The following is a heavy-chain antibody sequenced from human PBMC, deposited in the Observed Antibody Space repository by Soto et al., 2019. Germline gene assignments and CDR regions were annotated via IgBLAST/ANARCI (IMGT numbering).Heavy chain of an antibody. Sequence: SETLSLTCTVSGGSISSGGYYWSWIRQHPGKGLEWIGYIYYSGSTYYNPSLKSRVTISADTSRNQFFLNLNSVTAADTAVYYCARDRGDMGDYYYGMDVWGQGTTVTVSS. CDR3: ARDRGDMGDYYYGMDV. CDR2: IYYSGST. D-gene: IGHD3-16*01. V-gene: IGHV4-31*02. CDR1: GGSISSGGYY. J-gene: IGHJ6*02.